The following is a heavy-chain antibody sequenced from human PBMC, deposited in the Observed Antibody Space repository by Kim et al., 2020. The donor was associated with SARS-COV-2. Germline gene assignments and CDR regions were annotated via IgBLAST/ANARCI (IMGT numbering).Heavy chain of an antibody. CDR3: ARVWAAYASGGMDV. Sequence: TPSLKRPLTMPVDTSGNQFSLKLSSVTAADTAVYYCARVWAAYASGGMDVWGQGTTVTVSS. J-gene: IGHJ6*02. V-gene: IGHV4-39*01. D-gene: IGHD2-2*01.